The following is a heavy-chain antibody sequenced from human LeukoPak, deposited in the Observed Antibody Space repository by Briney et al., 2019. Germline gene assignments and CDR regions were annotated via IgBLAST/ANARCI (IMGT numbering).Heavy chain of an antibody. CDR3: ARDLTTDSYGSGYYYYGMDV. CDR2: ITGDGGYT. CDR1: GFTFSTYV. Sequence: GGSLRLSCAASGFTFSTYVMQWVRQAPGKGLEYVSAITGDGGYTYYANSVKGRFTISRDNSKKTLYLQMGSLRADDMAVYYCARDLTTDSYGSGYYYYGMDVWGQGTTVTVSS. V-gene: IGHV3-64*01. J-gene: IGHJ6*02. D-gene: IGHD3-10*01.